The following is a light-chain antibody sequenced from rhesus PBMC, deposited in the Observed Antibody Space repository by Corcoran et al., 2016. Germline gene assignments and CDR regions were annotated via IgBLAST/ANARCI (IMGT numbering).Light chain of an antibody. CDR2: AAS. CDR1: QNIYSN. V-gene: IGKV1S12*01. CDR3: QHYYDNPLT. Sequence: DIQMTQSPSALSASVGDRVTISCRASQNIYSNLAWYQQKPGKAPKLLISAASSLQTGIPSRFSGSGSGTDFTLTISSLQPEDSAAYYCQHYYDNPLTFGGGTKVELK. J-gene: IGKJ4*01.